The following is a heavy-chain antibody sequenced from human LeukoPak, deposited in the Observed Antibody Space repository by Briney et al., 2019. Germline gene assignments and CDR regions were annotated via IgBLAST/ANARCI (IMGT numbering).Heavy chain of an antibody. CDR3: ARDGSGWFFDY. CDR1: GGSFSGYY. J-gene: IGHJ4*02. V-gene: IGHV3-11*04. Sequence: LSLTCAVYGGSFSGYYWSWIRQAPGKGLEWVSYISSRGKLIYYADSVKGRFTISRDNAKNSLYLQMNSLRAEDTAVYYCARDGSGWFFDYWGQGTQVTVSS. D-gene: IGHD6-19*01. CDR2: ISSRGKLI.